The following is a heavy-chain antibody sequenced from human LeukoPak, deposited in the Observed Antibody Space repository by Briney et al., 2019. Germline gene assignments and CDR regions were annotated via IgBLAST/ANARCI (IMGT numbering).Heavy chain of an antibody. V-gene: IGHV3-7*01. D-gene: IGHD1-1*01. J-gene: IGHJ4*02. CDR2: IKQDGSEK. CDR1: GFTFSSYA. Sequence: GGSLRLSCAASGFTFSSYAMHWVRQAPGKGLEWVANIKQDGSEKYYVDSVKGRFTISRDSAKNSLYLQMNSLRAEDTAVYYCARERWGTGTNDYWGQGTLVTVSS. CDR3: ARERWGTGTNDY.